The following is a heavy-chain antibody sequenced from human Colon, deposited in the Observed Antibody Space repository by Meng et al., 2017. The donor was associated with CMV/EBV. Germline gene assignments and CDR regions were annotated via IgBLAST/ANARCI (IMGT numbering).Heavy chain of an antibody. D-gene: IGHD3-3*01. CDR3: SRGREREWPTSDY. CDR2: VHNDRSS. CDR1: GGAFSGNH. Sequence: GGAFSGNHWTWSRLPPGKGLEGRGGVHNDRSSNDSQSLESRGSISVDTSKNPFSLTLSSVTAADTAVYYYSRGREREWPTSDYWGQGTLVTVSS. J-gene: IGHJ4*02. V-gene: IGHV4-34*01.